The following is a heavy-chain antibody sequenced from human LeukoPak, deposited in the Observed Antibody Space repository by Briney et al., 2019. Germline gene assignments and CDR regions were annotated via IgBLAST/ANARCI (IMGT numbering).Heavy chain of an antibody. CDR2: IIPIFGTA. Sequence: SVRVSCKASGGTFSSYAISWVRQAPGQGLEWMGRIIPIFGTANYAQKFQGRVTITTDESTSTAYMELSSLRSEDTAVYYCARDPWELVGEYFQHWGQGTLVTVSS. V-gene: IGHV1-69*05. CDR3: ARDPWELVGEYFQH. J-gene: IGHJ1*01. CDR1: GGTFSSYA. D-gene: IGHD1-26*01.